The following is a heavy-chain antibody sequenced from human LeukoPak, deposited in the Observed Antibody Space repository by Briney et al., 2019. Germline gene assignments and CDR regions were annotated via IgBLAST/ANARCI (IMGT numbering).Heavy chain of an antibody. CDR3: AKEWAPRLSPNIAVAGTLDY. D-gene: IGHD6-19*01. V-gene: IGHV3-30*18. Sequence: GRSLRLSCAASGFTFSSYGMHWVRQAPGKGLEWVAVISYDGSNKYYADSVKGRFTISRDNSKNTLYLQMNSLRAEDTAVYYCAKEWAPRLSPNIAVAGTLDYWGQGTLVIVST. J-gene: IGHJ4*02. CDR1: GFTFSSYG. CDR2: ISYDGSNK.